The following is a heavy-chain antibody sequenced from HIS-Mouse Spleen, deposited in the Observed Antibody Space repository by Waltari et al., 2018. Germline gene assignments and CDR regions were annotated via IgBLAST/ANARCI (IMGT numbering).Heavy chain of an antibody. CDR3: AREIPYSSSWYDWYFDL. J-gene: IGHJ2*01. V-gene: IGHV4-39*07. CDR1: GGSISSSIYS. D-gene: IGHD6-13*01. Sequence: QLQLQESGPGLVKPSETLSLTCTVSGGSISSSIYSWGWSRQPPGKGLEWIGSIYYSGSTYYNPSLKSRVTISVDTSKNQFSLKLSSVTAADTAVYYCAREIPYSSSWYDWYFDLWGRGTLVTVSS. CDR2: IYYSGST.